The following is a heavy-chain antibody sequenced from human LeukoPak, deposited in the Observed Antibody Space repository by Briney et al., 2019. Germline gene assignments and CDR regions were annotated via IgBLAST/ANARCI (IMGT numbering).Heavy chain of an antibody. CDR1: GGSISSSSYY. CDR3: ARGGNCGGGSCYSDRGWFDP. CDR2: IYYSGST. D-gene: IGHD2-15*01. V-gene: IGHV4-39*07. J-gene: IGHJ5*02. Sequence: PSETLSLTCTVSGGSISSSSYYWGWIRQPPGKGLEWIGSIYYSGSTNYNPSLKSRVTISIDTSKNQFSLKLSSVTAADTAVYYCARGGNCGGGSCYSDRGWFDPWGQGTLVTVSS.